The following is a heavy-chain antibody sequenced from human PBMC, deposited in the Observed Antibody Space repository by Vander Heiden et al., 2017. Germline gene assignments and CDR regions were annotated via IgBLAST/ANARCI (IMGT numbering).Heavy chain of an antibody. CDR3: ARMSGYHIDY. Sequence: QVQLVESGGGVVPPGRSLRLSCAASGITFSDYGMHWVRQAPGKGLEWVSIIWYDGSKKYYVDSVKGRFTISRDNSRNTLYLQMNSLRAEDTAMYFCARMSGYHIDYWGQGTLVTVSS. D-gene: IGHD3-3*01. V-gene: IGHV3-33*01. J-gene: IGHJ4*02. CDR2: IWYDGSKK. CDR1: GITFSDYG.